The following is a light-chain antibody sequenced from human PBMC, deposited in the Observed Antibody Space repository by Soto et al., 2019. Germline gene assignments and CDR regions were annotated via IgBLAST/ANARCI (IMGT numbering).Light chain of an antibody. Sequence: EIVLTQSPATLSLSPGERATLSCRASQSVSSYLAWYQQKPGQAPRLLIYDVSNRPTGIPARFSRSGSGTDFTLTISSLEPEDFAVYYCQQRSNWPLTFGGGTKVEIK. CDR3: QQRSNWPLT. CDR1: QSVSSY. V-gene: IGKV3-11*01. CDR2: DVS. J-gene: IGKJ4*01.